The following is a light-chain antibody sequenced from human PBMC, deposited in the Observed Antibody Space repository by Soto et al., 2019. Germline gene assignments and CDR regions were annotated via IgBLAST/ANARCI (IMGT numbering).Light chain of an antibody. Sequence: QSVLTQPPSASGSPGQSVTLSCTGTSSDVVTYNFEYVSWYQHHPGRAPKLIIYDVTKRPSGVPDRFSGSKSGSTASLSVSGLQAEDEAVYYCSSNAGCDVVFGGGTKVTVL. CDR2: DVT. J-gene: IGLJ2*01. V-gene: IGLV2-8*01. CDR1: SSDVVTYNFEY. CDR3: SSNAGCDVV.